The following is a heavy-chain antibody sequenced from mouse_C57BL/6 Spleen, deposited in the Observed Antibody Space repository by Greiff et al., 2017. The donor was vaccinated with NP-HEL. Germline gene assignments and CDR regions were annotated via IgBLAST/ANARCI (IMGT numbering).Heavy chain of an antibody. V-gene: IGHV1-18*01. CDR2: INPNHGGT. D-gene: IGHD2-4*01. CDR3: ARGNDYDGNFDY. CDR1: GYTFTDYN. J-gene: IGHJ2*01. Sequence: VQLQQSGPELVKPGASVKIPCKASGYTFTDYNMDWVKQSHGKSLEWIGDINPNHGGTIYNQKFKGKATLTVDKSSSTAYMELRSLTSEDTAVYYCARGNDYDGNFDYWGQGTTLTVSS.